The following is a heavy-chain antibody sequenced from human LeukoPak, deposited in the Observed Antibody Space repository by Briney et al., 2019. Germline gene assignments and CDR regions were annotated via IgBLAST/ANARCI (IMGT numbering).Heavy chain of an antibody. Sequence: GGSLRLSCAASGFTFSSYAMSWVRQAPGKGLEWVSAISGSGGSTYYADSVKGRFTISRDNSKNTLYLQMNSLRAEDTAVYYCARSYYYDSSGYTNFYYFDYWGQGTLVTVSS. J-gene: IGHJ4*02. CDR1: GFTFSSYA. CDR2: ISGSGGST. D-gene: IGHD3-22*01. CDR3: ARSYYYDSSGYTNFYYFDY. V-gene: IGHV3-23*01.